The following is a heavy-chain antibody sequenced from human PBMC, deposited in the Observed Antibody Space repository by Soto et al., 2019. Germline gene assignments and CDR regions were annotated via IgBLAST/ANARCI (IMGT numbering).Heavy chain of an antibody. Sequence: GGSLRLSCAASGFTFSSYGMHWVRQAPGKGLEWVAVISYDGSNKYYADSVKGRFTISRDNSKNTLYLQMNSLRAEDTAVYYCAKDPSGSYTAPFDPHFDYWGHGTLVTVSS. CDR2: ISYDGSNK. D-gene: IGHD1-26*01. CDR3: AKDPSGSYTAPFDPHFDY. J-gene: IGHJ4*01. V-gene: IGHV3-30*18. CDR1: GFTFSSYG.